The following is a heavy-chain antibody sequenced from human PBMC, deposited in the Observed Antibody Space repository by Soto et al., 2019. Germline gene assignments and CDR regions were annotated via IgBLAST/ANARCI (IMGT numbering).Heavy chain of an antibody. CDR2: IRSKANSYAT. J-gene: IGHJ4*02. D-gene: IGHD6-13*01. Sequence: EVQLVESGGGLVQPGGSLNLSCAASGFTFSGSAMHWVRKASGKGLEWVGRIRSKANSYATAYAASVKGRFTISRDDSKNTAYLQMNSLKTEDTAVYYCTRWIAAAGTDFFDYWGQGTLVTVSS. CDR3: TRWIAAAGTDFFDY. V-gene: IGHV3-73*02. CDR1: GFTFSGSA.